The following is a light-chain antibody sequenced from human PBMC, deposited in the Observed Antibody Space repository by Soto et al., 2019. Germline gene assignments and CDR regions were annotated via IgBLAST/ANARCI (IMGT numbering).Light chain of an antibody. CDR2: GAS. CDR3: QHYNNWPRT. CDR1: QSVSSN. V-gene: IGKV3-15*01. J-gene: IGKJ1*01. Sequence: IVMTQSPATLSVSPGERATLSCRASQSVSSNLAWYQQKPGQAPRLLIYGASTRTTGIPARFSGSGSGTEFTPTISSLQSEDFAVYYCQHYNNWPRTFGQGTKVEIK.